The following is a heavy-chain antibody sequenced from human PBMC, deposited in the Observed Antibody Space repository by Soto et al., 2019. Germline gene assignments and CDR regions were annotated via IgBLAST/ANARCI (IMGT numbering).Heavy chain of an antibody. J-gene: IGHJ6*02. CDR3: ARGSEARPENYYYGMDV. CDR2: IIPILGIA. V-gene: IGHV1-69*02. Sequence: QVQLVQSGAEVKKPGSSVKVSCKASGGTFSSYTISWVRQAPGRGLEWMGRIIPILGIANYAQKFQGRVTITADKSTSTAYMELSSLRSEDTAVYYCARGSEARPENYYYGMDVWGQGTTVTVSS. D-gene: IGHD6-6*01. CDR1: GGTFSSYT.